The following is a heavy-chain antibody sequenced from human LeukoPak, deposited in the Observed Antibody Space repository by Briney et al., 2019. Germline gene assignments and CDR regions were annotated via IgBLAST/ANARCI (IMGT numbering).Heavy chain of an antibody. J-gene: IGHJ6*03. V-gene: IGHV1-24*01. D-gene: IGHD2-2*01. CDR1: GYTLTELS. CDR2: FDPEDGET. Sequence: GASVKVSCKVSGYTLTELSMHWVRHAPGKGLEWMGGFDPEDGETIYAQKFQGRVTMTEDTSTDTAYMELSSLRSEDTAAYYCATGSIVVVPATVRRNYYYYMDVCGKGSSVTVSS. CDR3: ATGSIVVVPATVRRNYYYYMDV.